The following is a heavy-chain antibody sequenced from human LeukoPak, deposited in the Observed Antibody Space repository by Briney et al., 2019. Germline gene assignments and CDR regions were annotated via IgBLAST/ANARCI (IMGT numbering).Heavy chain of an antibody. Sequence: GGSRRLSCAASGLHFSGTAMSWVRQAPGKGLEWVSAISHDGMNAYYADSVKGRFTISRDNSKKTVSLEMSSLTAADTGVYYCAKDGAQYSSGPECDPRGQGALVTVSP. CDR3: AKDGAQYSSGPECDP. CDR2: ISHDGMNA. D-gene: IGHD6-19*01. V-gene: IGHV3-23*01. J-gene: IGHJ5*02. CDR1: GLHFSGTA.